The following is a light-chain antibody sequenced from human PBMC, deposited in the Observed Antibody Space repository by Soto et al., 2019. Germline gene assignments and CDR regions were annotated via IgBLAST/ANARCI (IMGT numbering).Light chain of an antibody. CDR1: QSVSSSY. V-gene: IGKV3-20*01. CDR3: QQYGSSPQDT. CDR2: GAS. Sequence: EIVLTQSPGTLSLSPGERATLSYRASQSVSSSYLAWYQQKPGQAPRLLIYGASSRATCSPDRFSGSGAGTDFTLTISRLEPEDFAVYYCQQYGSSPQDTFGQGTLLEI. J-gene: IGKJ5*01.